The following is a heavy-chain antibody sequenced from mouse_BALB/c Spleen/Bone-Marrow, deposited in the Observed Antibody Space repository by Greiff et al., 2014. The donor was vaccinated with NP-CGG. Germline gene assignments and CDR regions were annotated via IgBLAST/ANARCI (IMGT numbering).Heavy chain of an antibody. CDR1: GFNIKDTY. CDR2: IDPANGNT. V-gene: IGHV14-3*02. J-gene: IGHJ3*01. CDR3: AIYYYGSSGFAY. Sequence: VQLQQSGAELVKPGASVKLSCTASGFNIKDTYMHWVKQRPEQGLEWIGRIDPANGNTKNDPKSQGKATITADTSSSTAYLQLSSLTSEDTAVYYCAIYYYGSSGFAYWGQGTLVTVSA. D-gene: IGHD1-1*01.